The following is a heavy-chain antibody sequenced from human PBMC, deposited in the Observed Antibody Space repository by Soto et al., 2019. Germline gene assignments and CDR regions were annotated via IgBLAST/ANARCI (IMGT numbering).Heavy chain of an antibody. D-gene: IGHD3-10*01. V-gene: IGHV4-34*01. CDR2: INHSGST. J-gene: IGHJ3*02. Sequence: PSETLSLTCAVYGGSFSGYYWSWIRQPPGKGLEWIGEINHSGSTNYNPSLKSRVTISVDTSKNQFSLKLSSVTAADTAVYYCAREPPMVRGVIDAFDIWGQGTMVTVSS. CDR3: AREPPMVRGVIDAFDI. CDR1: GGSFSGYY.